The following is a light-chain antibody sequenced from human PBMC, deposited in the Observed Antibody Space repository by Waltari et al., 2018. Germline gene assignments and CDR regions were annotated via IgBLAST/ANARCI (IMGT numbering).Light chain of an antibody. CDR3: QQYYTTPT. V-gene: IGKV4-1*01. CDR2: WAA. CDR1: QTLFYSSNNKNY. Sequence: DIVMTQSPDSLAVSLGERATINCKSSQTLFYSSNNKNYLAWYQLKPGQPPKLLIFWAATRESGVPDRFSGSWSATDFTLTIDTLQAEDVAVYYCQQYYTTPTFGQGTKVEIK. J-gene: IGKJ1*01.